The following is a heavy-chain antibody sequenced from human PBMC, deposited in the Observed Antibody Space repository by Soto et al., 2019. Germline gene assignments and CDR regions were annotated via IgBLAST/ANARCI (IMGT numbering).Heavy chain of an antibody. J-gene: IGHJ4*02. CDR2: IYYSGST. D-gene: IGHD6-19*01. CDR1: GGSISSSSYY. V-gene: IGHV4-39*01. CDR3: ARSVAGSRFDY. Sequence: PSETLSLTCTVSGGSISSSSYYWGWIRQPPGKGLEWIGSIYYSGSTYYNPSLKSRVTISVDTSKNQFSLKLSSVTAADTAVYYCARSVAGSRFDYWGQGTLVT.